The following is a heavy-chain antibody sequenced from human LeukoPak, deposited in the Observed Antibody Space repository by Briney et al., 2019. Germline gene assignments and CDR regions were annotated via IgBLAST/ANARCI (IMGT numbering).Heavy chain of an antibody. D-gene: IGHD1-1*01. CDR3: ARDGGLYDPNY. CDR1: GFTFNSYA. V-gene: IGHV3-23*01. J-gene: IGHJ4*02. CDR2: ISGSGGST. Sequence: GGSLRLSCAASGFTFNSYAMSWVRQAPGKGLEWVSAISGSGGSTYFADSVKGRFTISRDNSKNTLYLQMNSLRAEDTAVYYCARDGGLYDPNYWGQGTLVTVSS.